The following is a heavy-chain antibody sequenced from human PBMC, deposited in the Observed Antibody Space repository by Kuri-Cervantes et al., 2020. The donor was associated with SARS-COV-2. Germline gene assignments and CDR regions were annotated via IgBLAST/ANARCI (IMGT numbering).Heavy chain of an antibody. CDR2: ISSDGKNK. CDR1: GFNFSTTD. CDR3: AKDRAGVHDF. J-gene: IGHJ4*02. D-gene: IGHD2-21*01. V-gene: IGHV3-30*18. Sequence: GESLKISWVASGFNFSTTDMHWVRQAPGKGMEWVTFISSDGKNKKCMTSGKGRFTISRDNSQNTLYLQMKSLRDEDTAIYYCAKDRAGVHDFWGQGTLVTVSS.